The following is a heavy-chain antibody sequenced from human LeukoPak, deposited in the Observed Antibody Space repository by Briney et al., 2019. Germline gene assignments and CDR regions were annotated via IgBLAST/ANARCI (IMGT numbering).Heavy chain of an antibody. V-gene: IGHV6-1*01. CDR3: AGAYSLLY. Sequence: SQTLALLRAISGDSLYSYCHAWNWIGQSPARGLELLGRTYYRSKWYNVYAVSVQSRITINPDTSKNQFSLQLNSVTPEDTAIYYCAGAYSLLYWGQGTLVTVSS. J-gene: IGHJ4*02. CDR1: GDSLYSYCHA. CDR2: TYYRSKWYN. D-gene: IGHD6-13*01.